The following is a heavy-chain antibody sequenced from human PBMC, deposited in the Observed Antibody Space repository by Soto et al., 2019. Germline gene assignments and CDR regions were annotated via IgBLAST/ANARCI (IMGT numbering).Heavy chain of an antibody. J-gene: IGHJ6*02. CDR3: ASQYSSSWPKYSYYGMDV. CDR1: DGSISSGGYY. Sequence: SETLSLTCTVSDGSISSGGYYWSWIPQHPGQGLEWIRYIYYSGSTYYNPSLNSRVTISVDTSKNQFSLKLSSVTAADTAVYYCASQYSSSWPKYSYYGMDVWGPGTTVTVSS. CDR2: IYYSGST. D-gene: IGHD6-13*01. V-gene: IGHV4-31*03.